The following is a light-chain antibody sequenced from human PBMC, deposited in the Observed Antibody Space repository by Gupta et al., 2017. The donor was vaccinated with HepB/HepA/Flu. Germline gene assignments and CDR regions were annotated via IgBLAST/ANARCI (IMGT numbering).Light chain of an antibody. J-gene: IGKJ3*01. CDR2: DAS. CDR3: QQYYHVFT. CDR1: QDISNY. Sequence: DIQMTQSPSSLSASVGDRVTITCQASQDISNYLNWYQRRPGKAPKLLVYDASTLEIGVPSRFNGSGSGTDFTFTISSLQPEDIATYYCQQYYHVFTFGPGTQVNLK. V-gene: IGKV1-33*01.